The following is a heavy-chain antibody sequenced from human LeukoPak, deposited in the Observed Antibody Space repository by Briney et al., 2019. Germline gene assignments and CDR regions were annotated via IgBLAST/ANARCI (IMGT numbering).Heavy chain of an antibody. CDR1: GLTFSSYS. CDR3: ARATYYDFWSSAYYYYYMDV. V-gene: IGHV3-48*01. CDR2: ISSSSSTI. D-gene: IGHD3-3*01. Sequence: PGGSLRLSCAASGLTFSSYSMNWVRQAPGKGLEWVSYISSSSSTIYYADSVKGRFTISRDNAKNSLYLQMNSLRAEDTAVYYCARATYYDFWSSAYYYYYMDVWGKGTTVTVSS. J-gene: IGHJ6*03.